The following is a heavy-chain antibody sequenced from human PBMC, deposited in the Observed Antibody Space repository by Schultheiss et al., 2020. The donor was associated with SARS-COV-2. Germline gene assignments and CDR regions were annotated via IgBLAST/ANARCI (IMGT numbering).Heavy chain of an antibody. D-gene: IGHD3-3*01. CDR1: GFTFSSFA. Sequence: GGSLRLSCADSGFTFSSFAMSWVRQAPGKWLEWVSGISGSGGSSYYADSVKGRFTISRDNSKNTLYLQMNSLRAEDTAVYYCAKDEKELEWLEVDSWLPLFDYWGQGTLVTVSS. CDR3: AKDEKELEWLEVDSWLPLFDY. CDR2: ISGSGGSS. V-gene: IGHV3-23*01. J-gene: IGHJ4*02.